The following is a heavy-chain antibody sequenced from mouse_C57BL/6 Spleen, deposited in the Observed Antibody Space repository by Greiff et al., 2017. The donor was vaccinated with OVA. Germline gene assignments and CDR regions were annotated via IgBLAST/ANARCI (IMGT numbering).Heavy chain of an antibody. D-gene: IGHD1-1*01. CDR2: INPNYGNP. Sequence: QLVESGPELVKPGASVKISCKASGYSFTDYNMNWVKQSNGTSLEWIGVINPNYGNPSYNQKFKGKDTLTVDKSSSTADMHLNSLTSEDAAVYYCARDYYGSSYRFAYGGQGTLVTVSA. CDR1: GYSFTDYN. V-gene: IGHV1-39*01. J-gene: IGHJ3*01. CDR3: ARDYYGSSYRFAY.